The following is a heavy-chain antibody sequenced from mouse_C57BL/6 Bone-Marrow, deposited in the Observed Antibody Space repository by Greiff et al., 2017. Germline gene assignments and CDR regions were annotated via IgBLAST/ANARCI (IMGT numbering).Heavy chain of an antibody. J-gene: IGHJ1*03. V-gene: IGHV1-85*01. Sequence: VKLQESGPELVKPGASVKLSCKASGYTFTSYDINWVKQRPGQGLEWIGWIYPRDGSTKYNEKFKGKATLTVDTSSSTAYMGLHRLTSEDSAVYFCARLEFDGSSGDWYFDVWGTGTTVTVSS. CDR2: IYPRDGST. CDR1: GYTFTSYD. D-gene: IGHD1-1*01. CDR3: ARLEFDGSSGDWYFDV.